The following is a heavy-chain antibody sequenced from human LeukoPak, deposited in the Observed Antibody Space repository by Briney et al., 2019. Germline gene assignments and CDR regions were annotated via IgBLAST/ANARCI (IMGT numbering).Heavy chain of an antibody. V-gene: IGHV4-39*01. CDR1: GGSISSSSYY. Sequence: SETLSLTCTVSGGSISSSSYYWGWIRQPPGKGLEWIGSIYYSGSTYYNPSLKSRVTISVDTSKNQFSLKLSSVTAADTAVYYCARRDSTRFDYWGQGTPVTVSS. CDR3: ARRDSTRFDY. CDR2: IYYSGST. J-gene: IGHJ4*02. D-gene: IGHD2-2*01.